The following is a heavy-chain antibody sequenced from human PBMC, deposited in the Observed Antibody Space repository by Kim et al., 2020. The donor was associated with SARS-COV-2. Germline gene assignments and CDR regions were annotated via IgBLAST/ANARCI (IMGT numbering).Heavy chain of an antibody. D-gene: IGHD3-16*02. V-gene: IGHV4-4*07. Sequence: YTSGRTNYTPSLQSRVTMSVGMSKNQFSLKLSSVTAADTAVYYCASALGHWGQGTLVTVSS. CDR2: YTSGRT. CDR3: ASALGH. J-gene: IGHJ4*02.